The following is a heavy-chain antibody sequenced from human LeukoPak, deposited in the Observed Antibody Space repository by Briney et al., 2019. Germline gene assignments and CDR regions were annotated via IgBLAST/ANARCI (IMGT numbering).Heavy chain of an antibody. D-gene: IGHD3-3*01. CDR3: ARALKYDFWSGYYRNRAPYYYYYMDV. V-gene: IGHV4-34*01. CDR1: GGSFSGYY. J-gene: IGHJ6*03. Sequence: PETLSLTCAVYGGSFSGYYWSWIRQPPGKGLEWIGEINHSGSTNYNPSLKSRVTISVDTSKNQFSLKLSSVTAADTAVYYCARALKYDFWSGYYRNRAPYYYYYMDVWGKGTTVTVSS. CDR2: INHSGST.